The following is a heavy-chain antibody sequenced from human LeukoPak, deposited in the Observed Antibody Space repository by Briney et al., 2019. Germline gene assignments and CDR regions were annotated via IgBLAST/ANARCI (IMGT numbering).Heavy chain of an antibody. CDR3: ARGSYYDSSGTYYYGMDV. D-gene: IGHD3-22*01. J-gene: IGHJ6*02. V-gene: IGHV4-34*01. Sequence: SETLSLTCTVSGGSISGYYWSWIRQPPGKGLEWIGEINHSGSTNYNPSLKSRVTISVDTSKNQFSLKLSSVTAADTAVYYCARGSYYDSSGTYYYGMDVWGQGTTVTVSS. CDR2: INHSGST. CDR1: GGSISGYY.